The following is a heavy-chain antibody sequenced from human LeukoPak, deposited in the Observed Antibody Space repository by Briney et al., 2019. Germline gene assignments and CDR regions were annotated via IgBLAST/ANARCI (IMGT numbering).Heavy chain of an antibody. CDR1: GFTFNNYG. Sequence: GGTLRLSCAASGFTFNNYGMSWVRQAPGKGLEWVSTISDSGANTYYADSVKGRFTISRGNAKNSLYLQMNSLRAEDTAVYYCARFALKTPPTDWGQGTLVTVSS. J-gene: IGHJ4*02. CDR3: ARFALKTPPTD. CDR2: ISDSGANT. V-gene: IGHV3-21*01.